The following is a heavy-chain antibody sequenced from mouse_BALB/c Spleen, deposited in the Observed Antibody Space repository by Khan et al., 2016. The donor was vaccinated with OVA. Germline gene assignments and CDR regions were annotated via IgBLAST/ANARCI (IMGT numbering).Heavy chain of an antibody. CDR3: ARAGYGSFAY. J-gene: IGHJ3*01. Sequence: QVQLKESGPELVKPGASVRISCKASGYTFTSYYIHWVKQRPGQGLDWIGWIYPGNVSPDFNERFKDQATLTTDTSSSTAYMQLSSLTSEDSAVYFFARAGYGSFAYWGQGALVTGSA. V-gene: IGHV1S56*01. CDR1: GYTFTSYY. CDR2: IYPGNVSP. D-gene: IGHD2-2*01.